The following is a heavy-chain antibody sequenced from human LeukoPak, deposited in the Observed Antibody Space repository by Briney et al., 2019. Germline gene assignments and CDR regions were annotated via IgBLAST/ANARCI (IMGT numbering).Heavy chain of an antibody. CDR3: AREGSRYSKGRNWFDP. CDR1: GFTFSSHEM. Sequence: GSLRLSCTASGFTFSSHEMNWVRQAPGKGLEWIGEIYHSGSTNYNPSLKSRVTISVDKSKNQFSLKLSSVTAADTAVYYCAREGSRYSKGRNWFDPWGQGTLVTVSS. J-gene: IGHJ5*02. D-gene: IGHD6-13*01. V-gene: IGHV4-4*02. CDR2: IYHSGST.